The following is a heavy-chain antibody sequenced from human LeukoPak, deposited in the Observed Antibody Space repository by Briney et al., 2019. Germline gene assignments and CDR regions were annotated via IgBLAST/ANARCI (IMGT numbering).Heavy chain of an antibody. V-gene: IGHV3-30*04. J-gene: IGHJ4*02. CDR2: ISYDGSNK. CDR3: ARDHHYYGSVNFDY. Sequence: GRSLRLSCAASGFTFSSYAMHWVRQAPGKGLEWVAVISYDGSNKYYADSVKGRFTISRDNSKNTLYLQMNSLRAEDTAVYYCARDHHYYGSVNFDYWGQGTLVTVSS. D-gene: IGHD3-10*01. CDR1: GFTFSSYA.